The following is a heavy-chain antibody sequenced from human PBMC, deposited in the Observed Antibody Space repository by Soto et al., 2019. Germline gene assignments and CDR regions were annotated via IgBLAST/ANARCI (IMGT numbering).Heavy chain of an antibody. V-gene: IGHV4-59*01. CDR3: ARARITMVREVIKYNMDV. Sequence: QVQLQESGPGLVKPSETLSLTCTVSGGSISSYYWSWIRRPPGKGLEWIGYIYNSGSTHSNPSLQSRVTISVDTSKNQFSMKLSSVTAADTGIYYCARARITMVREVIKYNMDVG. D-gene: IGHD3-10*01. CDR1: GGSISSYY. CDR2: IYNSGST. J-gene: IGHJ6*01.